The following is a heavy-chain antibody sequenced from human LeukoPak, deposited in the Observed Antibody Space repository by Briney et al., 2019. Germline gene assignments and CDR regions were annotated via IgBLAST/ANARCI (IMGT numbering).Heavy chain of an antibody. D-gene: IGHD5-18*01. V-gene: IGHV3-30-3*01. CDR3: ARDKMAWIQLWSFDY. J-gene: IGHJ4*02. Sequence: PGGSLRLSCAASGFTFSSNAMSWVRQAPGKGLEWVAVISYDGSNKYYADSVRGRFTISRDNSKNTLYLQMNSLRAEDTAVYYCARDKMAWIQLWSFDYWGQGTLVTVSS. CDR1: GFTFSSNA. CDR2: ISYDGSNK.